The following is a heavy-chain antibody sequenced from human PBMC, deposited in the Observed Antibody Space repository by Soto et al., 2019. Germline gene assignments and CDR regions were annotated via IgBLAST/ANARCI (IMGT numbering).Heavy chain of an antibody. CDR1: GDSISTVDYF. V-gene: IGHV4-30-4*01. D-gene: IGHD1-20*01. Sequence: SETLCLPCSVSGDSISTVDYFWAWIRQPPGQALEYIGYIYKSTTTYYNPSFESRVAISLDTSKSQFSLTVTSVTAADTAVYLGARGRYWVPGRRYTNWFKYWCKGTQVTV. J-gene: IGHJ5*01. CDR3: ARGRYWVPGRRYTNWFKY. CDR2: IYKSTTT.